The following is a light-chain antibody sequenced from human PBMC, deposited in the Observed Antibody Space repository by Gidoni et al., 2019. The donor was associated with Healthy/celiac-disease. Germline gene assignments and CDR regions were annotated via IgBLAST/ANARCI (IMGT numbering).Light chain of an antibody. CDR2: GAS. CDR1: QSVSSSY. Sequence: EIVLTQSPGTLSLSPGERATLSCRASQSVSSSYLAWYQQKPGQAPRLLIHGASRRATGIPDRFSGSGSGTDFTLPISRLEPEDFAVFRDTFXXXTKLELK. V-gene: IGKV3-20*01. J-gene: IGKJ2*01. CDR3: T.